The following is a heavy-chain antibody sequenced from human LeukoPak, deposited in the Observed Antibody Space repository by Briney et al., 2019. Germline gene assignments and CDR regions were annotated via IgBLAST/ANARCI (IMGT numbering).Heavy chain of an antibody. V-gene: IGHV2-5*02. Sequence: SGPTLVKPTQTLTLTFTFSGFSLSTSGVGVCCIRQPPGKAPEWLALLYWDDDKCYSPSLRSRITITKDTSKNQVVLTMTNVDPLDTATYYCANRRGTSGWSEGYFDYWGQGTLVTVSS. CDR1: GFSLSTSGVG. D-gene: IGHD6-19*01. J-gene: IGHJ4*02. CDR2: LYWDDDK. CDR3: ANRRGTSGWSEGYFDY.